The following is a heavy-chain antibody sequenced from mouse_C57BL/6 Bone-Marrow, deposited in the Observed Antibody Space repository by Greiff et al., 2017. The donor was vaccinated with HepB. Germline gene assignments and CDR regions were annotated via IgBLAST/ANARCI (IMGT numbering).Heavy chain of an antibody. D-gene: IGHD1-1*01. CDR1: GFNIKDDY. CDR3: TSITTVVAPYYFDY. J-gene: IGHJ2*01. V-gene: IGHV14-4*01. CDR2: IDPENGDT. Sequence: VQLQQSGAELVRPGASVKLSCTASGFNIKDDYMHWVKQRPEQGLEWIGWIDPENGDTEYASKFQGKATITADTSSNTAYLQRSSLPSEDTAVYYCTSITTVVAPYYFDYWGQGTTLTVSS.